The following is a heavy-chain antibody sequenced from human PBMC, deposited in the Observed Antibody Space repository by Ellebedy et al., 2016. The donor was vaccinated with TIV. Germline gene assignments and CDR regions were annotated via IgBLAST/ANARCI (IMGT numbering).Heavy chain of an antibody. V-gene: IGHV5-51*01. D-gene: IGHD2-2*01. Sequence: GESLKISCKGSGYSFTSYWIGWVRQMPGKGLEWMGIIYPRDSDSRYSPSFQGQVTISADKSISTAYLQWSSLKASDTAMCYCAREVVPAARYWYFDLWGRGTLVTVSS. CDR1: GYSFTSYW. CDR2: IYPRDSDS. CDR3: AREVVPAARYWYFDL. J-gene: IGHJ2*01.